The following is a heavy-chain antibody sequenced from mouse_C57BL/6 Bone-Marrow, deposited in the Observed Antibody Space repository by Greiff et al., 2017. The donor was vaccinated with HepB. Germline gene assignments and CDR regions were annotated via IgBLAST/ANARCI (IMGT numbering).Heavy chain of an antibody. J-gene: IGHJ3*01. CDR2: IWSGGST. V-gene: IGHV2-2*01. CDR1: GFSLTSYG. Sequence: VKLQESGPGLVQPSQSLSITCTVSGFSLTSYGVHWVRQSPGKGLEWLGVIWSGGSTDYNAAFISRLSISKDNSKSQVFFKMNSLQADDTAIYYCAREWGYFWFAYWGQGTLVTVSA. CDR3: AREWGYFWFAY.